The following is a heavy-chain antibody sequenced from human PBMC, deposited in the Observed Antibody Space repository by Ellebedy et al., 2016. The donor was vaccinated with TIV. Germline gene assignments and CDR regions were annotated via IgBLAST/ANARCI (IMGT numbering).Heavy chain of an antibody. Sequence: GESLKISXAASGYIVSTNYMTWVRQAPGKGLEWVSAISSHDITYYADSVKGRFTIYRDNSKNALYLHMNSLRAEDTAVYYCARDLPHNIALHYWGQGTLVTVSS. V-gene: IGHV3-53*01. CDR3: ARDLPHNIALHY. J-gene: IGHJ4*02. CDR1: GYIVSTNY. CDR2: ISSHDIT. D-gene: IGHD2/OR15-2a*01.